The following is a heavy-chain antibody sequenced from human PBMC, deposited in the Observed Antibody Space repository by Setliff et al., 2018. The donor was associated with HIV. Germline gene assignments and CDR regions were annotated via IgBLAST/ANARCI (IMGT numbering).Heavy chain of an antibody. CDR3: SKEKFTFTVVRGVIDS. Sequence: GGSLRLSCAASRFTFSNYAMSWVRQAPGKGLEWVSIISASGGSTYYADSVKGRFTISRDKSKNTLYLQMNSLRAEDTAFYYCSKEKFTFTVVRGVIDSWGQGTLVTVSS. V-gene: IGHV3-23*01. CDR2: ISASGGST. CDR1: RFTFSNYA. J-gene: IGHJ4*02. D-gene: IGHD3-10*01.